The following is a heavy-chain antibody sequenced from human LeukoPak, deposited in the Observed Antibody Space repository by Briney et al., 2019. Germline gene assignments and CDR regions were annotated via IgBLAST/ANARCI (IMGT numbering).Heavy chain of an antibody. CDR2: ISSSSSYI. D-gene: IGHD6-13*01. V-gene: IGHV3-21*01. CDR1: GFTFSSYS. Sequence: GGSLRLSCAASGFTFSSYSMHWVRQAPGKGLEWVSSISSSSSYIYYADSVKGRFTISRDNAKNSLYLQMNSLRAEDTAVYYCARDGYSSSWRYAFDIWGQGTMVTVSS. J-gene: IGHJ3*02. CDR3: ARDGYSSSWRYAFDI.